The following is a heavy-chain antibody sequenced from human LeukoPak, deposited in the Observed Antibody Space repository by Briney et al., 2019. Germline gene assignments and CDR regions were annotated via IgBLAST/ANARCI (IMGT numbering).Heavy chain of an antibody. J-gene: IGHJ4*02. CDR3: ARGRREIIAARFFDY. V-gene: IGHV4-34*01. Sequence: SETLSLTCAVYGGSFSGYYWSWIRQPPGKELEWIGEINHSGSTNYNPSLKSRVTISVDTSKNQFSLKLSSVTAADTAVYYCARGRREIIAARFFDYWGQGTLVTVSS. D-gene: IGHD6-6*01. CDR1: GGSFSGYY. CDR2: INHSGST.